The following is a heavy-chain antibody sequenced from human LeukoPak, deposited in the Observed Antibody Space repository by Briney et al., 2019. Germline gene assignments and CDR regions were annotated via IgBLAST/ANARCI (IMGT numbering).Heavy chain of an antibody. CDR3: ASNYYDSSGYYYFDY. J-gene: IGHJ4*02. CDR2: IYHSGST. CDR1: GGSISSGGYS. V-gene: IGHV4-30-2*01. D-gene: IGHD3-22*01. Sequence: SETLSLTCAVSGGSISSGGYSWSWIRQPPGTGLEWLGYIYHSGSTYYNPSLKSRVTISVDRSKNQFSLKLSSVTAADTAVYYCASNYYDSSGYYYFDYWGQGTLVTVSS.